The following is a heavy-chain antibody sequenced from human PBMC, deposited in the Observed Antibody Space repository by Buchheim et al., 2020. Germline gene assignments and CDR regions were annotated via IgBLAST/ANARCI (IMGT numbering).Heavy chain of an antibody. CDR1: GDSISSRDW. CDR2: IYHGGGT. V-gene: IGHV4-4*02. J-gene: IGHJ4*02. CDR3: ARNGPYNLDN. Sequence: QVQLQESGPGLVKTSGTLSLTCAVSGDSISSRDWWSWVRQPPGKGLEWIGEIYHGGGTNYNPSLKSRVTISVDTSGNPLSLKLSSVTAADTAVYYCARNGPYNLDNWGQGT. D-gene: IGHD1-14*01.